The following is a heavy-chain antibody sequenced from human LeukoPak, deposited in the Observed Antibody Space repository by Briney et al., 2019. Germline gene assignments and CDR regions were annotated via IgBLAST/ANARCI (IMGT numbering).Heavy chain of an antibody. CDR2: FDPEDGET. V-gene: IGHV1-24*01. D-gene: IGHD4-17*01. CDR1: GYTLTELS. CDR3: ATDRGGELRNGLAFDI. Sequence: ASVKVSCKVSGYTLTELSMHWVRQAPGKGLEWMGGFDPEDGETIYAQKFQGRVTMTEDTSTDTAYMELSSLRSEDTAVYYCATDRGGELRNGLAFDIWGQGTMVTVSS. J-gene: IGHJ3*02.